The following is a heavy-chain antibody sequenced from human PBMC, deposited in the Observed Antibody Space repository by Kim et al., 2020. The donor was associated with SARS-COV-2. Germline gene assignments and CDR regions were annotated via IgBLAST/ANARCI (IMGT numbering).Heavy chain of an antibody. V-gene: IGHV3-23*01. D-gene: IGHD3-16*02. CDR1: GFTFSSYA. Sequence: GGSLRLSCAASGFTFSSYAMSWVRQAPGKGLEWVSAISGSGGSTYYADSVKGRFTISRDNSKNTLYLQMNSLRAEDTAVYYCAKDRFMITFGGVIVSGGYYFDDWGQGTLVTVSS. CDR2: ISGSGGST. J-gene: IGHJ4*02. CDR3: AKDRFMITFGGVIVSGGYYFDD.